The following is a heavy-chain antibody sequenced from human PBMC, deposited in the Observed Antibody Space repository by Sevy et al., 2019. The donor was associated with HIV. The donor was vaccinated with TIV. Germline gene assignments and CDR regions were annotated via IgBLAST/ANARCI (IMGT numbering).Heavy chain of an antibody. J-gene: IGHJ6*02. D-gene: IGHD2-2*01. CDR1: GFTFSGYA. V-gene: IGHV3-23*01. Sequence: GGSLRLSCAASGFTFSGYAMNWVRQAPGKGLEWVSAINGKGRSTHYADSVVGRFTISRDNSKNTLYLQMNSLRAEDTAVYYCAKTINSGGGVVPAANYYYYGLDVWGQGTTVTVSS. CDR3: AKTINSGGGVVPAANYYYYGLDV. CDR2: INGKGRST.